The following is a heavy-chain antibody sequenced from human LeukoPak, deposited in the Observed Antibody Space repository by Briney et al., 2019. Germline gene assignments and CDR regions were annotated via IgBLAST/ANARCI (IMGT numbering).Heavy chain of an antibody. Sequence: GGSLRLSCAASGFTYSDYYMSWIRQAPGKGLEWVSCISTSSSYTNYADSVKGRFTISRDNAKNSLYLQMNSLRAEDTAVYYCAREIGHASSWYNWFDPWGQGTLVTVSS. CDR1: GFTYSDYY. CDR2: ISTSSSYT. V-gene: IGHV3-11*06. J-gene: IGHJ5*02. D-gene: IGHD6-13*01. CDR3: AREIGHASSWYNWFDP.